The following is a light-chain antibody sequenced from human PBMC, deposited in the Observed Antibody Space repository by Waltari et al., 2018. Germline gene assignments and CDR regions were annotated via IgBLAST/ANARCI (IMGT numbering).Light chain of an antibody. CDR2: EVS. J-gene: IGKJ3*01. CDR1: QSLLHSDGKTY. CDR3: QQYYSTPDT. Sequence: DIVMTQTPLSLSVTPGQPASISCKSSQSLLHSDGKTYLSWYLQKPGQPPHLLIFEVSNRLTGVPERFRGSGSGTDFSLTISSLQAEDVAVYYCQQYYSTPDTFGPGTKVDIK. V-gene: IGKV2D-29*01.